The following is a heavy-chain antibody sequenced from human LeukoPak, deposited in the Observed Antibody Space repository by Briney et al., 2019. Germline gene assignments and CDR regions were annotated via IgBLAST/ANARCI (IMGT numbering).Heavy chain of an antibody. D-gene: IGHD3-3*01. CDR3: ASLRTYYDFFYDY. CDR1: GGFISGSSDY. CDR2: IYYSGST. V-gene: IGHV4-39*07. J-gene: IGHJ4*02. Sequence: SETLSLTCTVSGGFISGSSDYWGWIRQPPGKGLEWIGSIYYSGSTYYNPSLKSRVTISVDTSKNQFSLKLSSVTAADTAVYYCASLRTYYDFFYDYWGQGTLVTVSS.